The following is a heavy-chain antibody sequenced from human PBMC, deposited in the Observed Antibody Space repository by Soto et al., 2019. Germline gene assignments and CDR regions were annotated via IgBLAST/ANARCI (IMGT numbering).Heavy chain of an antibody. Sequence: SETLSLTCTVSTGSIRTYYWIWIRQPPVNGPEFIGYVYHISTTCYNPSLESRFTISLYTSKNHLSLKLNSVTTADTAIYYCATRPPVGPYFGVFDYWSPGTLVTVSS. J-gene: IGHJ4*02. CDR3: ATRPPVGPYFGVFDY. V-gene: IGHV4-59*01. CDR2: VYHISTT. D-gene: IGHD1-26*01. CDR1: TGSIRTYY.